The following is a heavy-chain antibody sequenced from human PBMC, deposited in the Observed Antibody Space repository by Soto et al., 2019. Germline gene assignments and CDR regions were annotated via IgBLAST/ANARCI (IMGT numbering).Heavy chain of an antibody. Sequence: LRLSCAASGFTFSSYAMHWVRQAPGKGLEWVAVISYDGSNKYYADSVKGRFTISRDNSKNTLYLQMNSLRAEDTAVYYCARDFGYWGQGTLVTVSS. D-gene: IGHD3-10*01. CDR1: GFTFSSYA. CDR2: ISYDGSNK. V-gene: IGHV3-30-3*01. J-gene: IGHJ4*02. CDR3: ARDFGY.